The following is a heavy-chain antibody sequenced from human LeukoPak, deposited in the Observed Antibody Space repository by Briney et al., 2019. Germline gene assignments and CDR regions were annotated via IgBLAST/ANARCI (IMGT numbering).Heavy chain of an antibody. Sequence: SETLSLTCTVSGGSISSSSYYWGWIRQPPGKGLEWIGSVYYSGSTYYNPSLKSRVTMSVDTSKNQFSLKLSSVTAADTAVYYCARTSGWVDYWGQGTLVTVSS. CDR2: VYYSGST. CDR3: ARTSGWVDY. D-gene: IGHD6-19*01. J-gene: IGHJ4*02. CDR1: GGSISSSSYY. V-gene: IGHV4-39*07.